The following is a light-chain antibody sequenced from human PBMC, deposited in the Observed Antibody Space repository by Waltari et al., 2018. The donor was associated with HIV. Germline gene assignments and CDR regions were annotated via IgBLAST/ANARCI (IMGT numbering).Light chain of an antibody. Sequence: QSALTQPRSVSGSPGQSVTISCTGTSSDVGGYYYVSWYQQHPGKAPKLMIYDVSKRPSGVPDRFSGSKSGNTASLTISGLQAEDEADYYCCSYAGSYTFWVFGGGTKLTVL. CDR2: DVS. V-gene: IGLV2-11*01. CDR3: CSYAGSYTFWV. J-gene: IGLJ3*02. CDR1: SSDVGGYYY.